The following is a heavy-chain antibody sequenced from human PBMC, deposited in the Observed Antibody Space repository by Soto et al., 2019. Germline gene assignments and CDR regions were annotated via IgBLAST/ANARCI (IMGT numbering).Heavy chain of an antibody. J-gene: IGHJ4*02. CDR2: IWYDGSNK. V-gene: IGHV3-33*01. CDR1: GFTFSSYG. CDR3: ARDYDSSGYPRYYFDY. D-gene: IGHD3-22*01. Sequence: QVQLVESGGGVVQPGRSLRLSCAASGFTFSSYGMHWVRQAPGKGLEWVAVIWYDGSNKYYADSVKGRFTISRDNSKNTLYLQMNNLRAEDTAVYCCARDYDSSGYPRYYFDYWGQGTLVTVSS.